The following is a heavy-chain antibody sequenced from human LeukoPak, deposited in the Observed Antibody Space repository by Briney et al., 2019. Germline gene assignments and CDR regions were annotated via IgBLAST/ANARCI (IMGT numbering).Heavy chain of an antibody. J-gene: IGHJ4*02. CDR2: IKLDGSEK. Sequence: GGSLRLSCVASGFTFGKYWMSWVRQAPGKGLEWVANIKLDGSEKIYVDSVKGRFTISRDNTKNSLYLQMNSLRVEDTAVFYCARDQYDTWSRRGNFDSWGQGTLVIVSS. V-gene: IGHV3-7*03. D-gene: IGHD3-3*01. CDR1: GFTFGKYW. CDR3: ARDQYDTWSRRGNFDS.